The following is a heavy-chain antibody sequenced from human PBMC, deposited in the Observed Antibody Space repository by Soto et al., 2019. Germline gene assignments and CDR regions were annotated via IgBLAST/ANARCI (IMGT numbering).Heavy chain of an antibody. J-gene: IGHJ4*02. CDR2: ISWNSGSI. D-gene: IGHD2-2*01. Sequence: EVQLVESGGGLVQPGRSLRLSCAASGFTFDDYAMHWVRQAPGKGLEWVSGISWNSGSIGYADSVKGRFTISRDNAKNSLYLQMNSLRAEDTALPYCAKGGQLLTEGGGYWGQGTLVTVSS. CDR3: AKGGQLLTEGGGY. V-gene: IGHV3-9*01. CDR1: GFTFDDYA.